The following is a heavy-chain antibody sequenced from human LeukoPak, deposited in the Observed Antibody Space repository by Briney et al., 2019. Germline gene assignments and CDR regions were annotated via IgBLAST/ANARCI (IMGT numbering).Heavy chain of an antibody. V-gene: IGHV3-21*01. D-gene: IGHD6-6*01. CDR3: ARDRGSIAARQGFDY. CDR1: GFTFSSYS. CDR2: ISSSSSYI. Sequence: GGSLRLSCAASGFTFSSYSMNWVRQAPGKGLEWVSSISSSSSYIYYADSVKGRFTIPRDNAKNSLYLQMNSLRAEDTAVYYCARDRGSIAARQGFDYWGQGTLVTVSS. J-gene: IGHJ4*02.